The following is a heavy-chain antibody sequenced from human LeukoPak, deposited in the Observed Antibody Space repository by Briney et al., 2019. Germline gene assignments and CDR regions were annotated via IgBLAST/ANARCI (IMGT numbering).Heavy chain of an antibody. CDR1: GFTFSTYG. CDR2: ISGGGGST. D-gene: IGHD3-16*02. J-gene: IGHJ4*02. V-gene: IGHV3-23*01. Sequence: PGGSLRLSCAASGFTFSTYGMSWVRQAPGKGLEWVSAISGGGGSTYYADSVKGRFTISGDNSKNTLYLQMNSLRAEDTAVYYCAKEGGYGELSSYFDYWGQGTLVTVSS. CDR3: AKEGGYGELSSYFDY.